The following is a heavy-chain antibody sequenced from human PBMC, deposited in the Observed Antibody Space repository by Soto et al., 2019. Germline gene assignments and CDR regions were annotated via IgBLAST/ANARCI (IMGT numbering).Heavy chain of an antibody. J-gene: IGHJ4*02. CDR3: ASRYLEHCFSSGCSAPYDY. Sequence: SETLSLTCTVSGGSISSSSYYWGWIRQPPGKGLEWIGSIYYSGSTYYNPSLKSRVTISVDTSKNQFSLKLSSVTAADTAVYYCASRYLEHCFSSGCSAPYDYWGQGALVTVSS. V-gene: IGHV4-39*01. D-gene: IGHD3-22*01. CDR1: GGSISSSSYY. CDR2: IYYSGST.